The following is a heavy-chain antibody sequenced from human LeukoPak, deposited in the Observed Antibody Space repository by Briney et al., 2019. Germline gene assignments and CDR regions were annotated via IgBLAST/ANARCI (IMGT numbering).Heavy chain of an antibody. CDR1: GYTFASYD. D-gene: IGHD2-15*01. J-gene: IGHJ5*02. CDR3: ARGEYCSGGSCYSHWFDP. V-gene: IGHV1-8*01. Sequence: ASVKVSCKASGYTFASYDINWVRQATGQGLEWMGWMNPNSGNTGYAQKFQSRVTMTRNTSISTAYMELSSLRSEDTAVYYCARGEYCSGGSCYSHWFDPWGQGTLVTVSS. CDR2: MNPNSGNT.